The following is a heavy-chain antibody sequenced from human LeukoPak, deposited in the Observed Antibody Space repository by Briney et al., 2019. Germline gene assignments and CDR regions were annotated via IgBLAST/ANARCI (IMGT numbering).Heavy chain of an antibody. CDR2: TSYDGSHK. D-gene: IGHD6-13*01. CDR1: VFSFSNFA. Sequence: GGSLRLSCAASVFSFSNFAMHWVRQAPGKGLEWVALTSYDGSHKYYADSVKGRFTISRDNYKNTLFLKMNRLRVEDTAVYFCARRAGGTNPFDYWGQGTLVTVSS. V-gene: IGHV3-30*01. CDR3: ARRAGGTNPFDY. J-gene: IGHJ4*02.